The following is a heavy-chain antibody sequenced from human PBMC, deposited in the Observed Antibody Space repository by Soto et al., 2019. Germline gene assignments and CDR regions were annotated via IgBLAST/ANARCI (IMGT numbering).Heavy chain of an antibody. CDR2: INHSGST. D-gene: IGHD2-2*01. Sequence: SETLSLTCAVYGGSFSGYYWSWIRQPPGKGLEWIGEINHSGSTNYNPSLKSRFTIAVDTSKNQFSLRLSSVTAADTVGYYWARVGRDPPVIVVVPAAPLDYWGQGTLVTVSS. CDR3: ARVGRDPPVIVVVPAAPLDY. V-gene: IGHV4-34*01. J-gene: IGHJ4*02. CDR1: GGSFSGYY.